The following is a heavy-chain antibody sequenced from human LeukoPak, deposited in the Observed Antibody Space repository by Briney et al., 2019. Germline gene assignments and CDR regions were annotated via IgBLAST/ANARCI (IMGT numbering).Heavy chain of an antibody. Sequence: GGSLRLSCTASGFTFGDYAMSWFRQAPGKGLEWVGFIRSKAYGGTTEYAASVKGRFTISRDDSKSIAYLQMNSLKTEDTAVYYCTRDSQMVRKIRGNWFDPWGQGTLVTVSS. V-gene: IGHV3-49*03. CDR1: GFTFGDYA. CDR2: IRSKAYGGTT. D-gene: IGHD3-10*01. J-gene: IGHJ5*02. CDR3: TRDSQMVRKIRGNWFDP.